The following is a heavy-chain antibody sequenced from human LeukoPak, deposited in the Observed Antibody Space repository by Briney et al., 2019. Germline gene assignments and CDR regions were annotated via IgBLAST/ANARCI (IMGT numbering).Heavy chain of an antibody. J-gene: IGHJ5*02. CDR1: GGSFSGYY. D-gene: IGHD3-9*01. CDR2: INRSGST. V-gene: IGHV4-34*01. Sequence: SETLSLTCAVYGGSFSGYYWSWICQPPGKGLEWIGEINRSGSTNYNPSLKSRVTISVDTSKNQFSLKLSSVTAADTAVYYCARGGLRYFDLCWFDPWGQGTLVTVSS. CDR3: ARGGLRYFDLCWFDP.